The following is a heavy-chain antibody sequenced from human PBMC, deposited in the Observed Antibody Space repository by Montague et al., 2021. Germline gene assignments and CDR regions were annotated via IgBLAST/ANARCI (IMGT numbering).Heavy chain of an antibody. J-gene: IGHJ4*02. CDR3: ARDNGYCNITSCSPLTY. D-gene: IGHD2-2*03. CDR2: ILHTGST. CDR1: GGSISSINW. Sequence: SETLSLTCAVSGGSISSINWWSWVRQPPGKGLEWVGVILHTGSTNYNPSLKSRVTISVDKSKNQFSLKLSSVTAADTAVYYCARDNGYCNITSCSPLTYWGQGTLVTVSS. V-gene: IGHV4-4*02.